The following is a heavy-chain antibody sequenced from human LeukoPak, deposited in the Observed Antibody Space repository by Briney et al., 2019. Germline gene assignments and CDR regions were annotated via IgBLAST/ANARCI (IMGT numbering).Heavy chain of an antibody. CDR3: AELGITMIGGV. J-gene: IGHJ6*04. D-gene: IGHD3-10*02. CDR2: ISSSGSTI. Sequence: GGSLRLSCAASGFTFSSYEMNWVRQAPGKGLEWVSYISSSGSTIYYADSVKGRFTISRDNAKNSLYLQMNSLRAEDTAVYYCAELGITMIGGVWGKGAAVTISS. V-gene: IGHV3-48*03. CDR1: GFTFSSYE.